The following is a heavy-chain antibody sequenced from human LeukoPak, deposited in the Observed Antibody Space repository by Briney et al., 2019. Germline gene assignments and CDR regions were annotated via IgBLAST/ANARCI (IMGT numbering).Heavy chain of an antibody. J-gene: IGHJ6*02. CDR1: GFTFSSYG. V-gene: IGHV3-33*01. Sequence: GRSLRLSCAATGFTFSSYGMHWVRQAPGKGLEWVAFIWYDGSNKYYADSVKGRFTISRDNSKNTLYLQMNSLRAEDTAEYYCARNYDILTGYCMDVWGQGTTVTVSS. CDR3: ARNYDILTGYCMDV. D-gene: IGHD3-9*01. CDR2: IWYDGSNK.